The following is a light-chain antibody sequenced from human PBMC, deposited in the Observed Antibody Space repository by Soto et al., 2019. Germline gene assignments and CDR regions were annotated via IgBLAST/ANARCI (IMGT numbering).Light chain of an antibody. V-gene: IGLV4-60*02. Sequence: QSVLTQSSSASASLGSSVKLTCSRSSGHSSNIIAWHQQQPGKAPRYLMKLEGSGSYNKGSGVPDRFSGSSSGADRYLTISNLQLEDEADYYCETWDSNTNWVFGGGTKLTVL. CDR3: ETWDSNTNWV. J-gene: IGLJ3*02. CDR2: LEGSGSY. CDR1: SGHSSNI.